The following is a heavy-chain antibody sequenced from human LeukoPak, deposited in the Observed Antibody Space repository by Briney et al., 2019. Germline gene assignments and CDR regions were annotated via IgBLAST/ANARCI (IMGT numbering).Heavy chain of an antibody. V-gene: IGHV4-34*01. CDR2: INHSGST. Sequence: PSETLSLTCAVYGGSFSGYYWSWIRQPPGKGLEWIGEINHSGSTNYNPSLKSRVTISVDTSKNQFSLKLSSVTAADTAVYYCARGINKDLSFDAFDIWGQGTMVTVSS. CDR1: GGSFSGYY. CDR3: ARGINKDLSFDAFDI. J-gene: IGHJ3*02. D-gene: IGHD3-16*02.